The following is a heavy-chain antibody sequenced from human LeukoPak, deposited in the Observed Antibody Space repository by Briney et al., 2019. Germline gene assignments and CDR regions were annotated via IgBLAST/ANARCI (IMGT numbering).Heavy chain of an antibody. V-gene: IGHV3-33*06. CDR3: AKDQASYCTNGVCSIDY. CDR1: GFTFSSYG. CDR2: IWYDGSNK. D-gene: IGHD2-8*01. Sequence: QPVGSLRLSCAASGFTFSSYGMHWVRQAPGKGLEWVAVIWYDGSNKYYADSVKGRFTISRDNSKNTLYLQMNSLRAEDTAVYYCAKDQASYCTNGVCSIDYWGQGTLVTVSS. J-gene: IGHJ4*02.